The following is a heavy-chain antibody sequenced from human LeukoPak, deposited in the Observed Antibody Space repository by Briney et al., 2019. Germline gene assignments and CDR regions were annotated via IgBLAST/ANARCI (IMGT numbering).Heavy chain of an antibody. Sequence: SETLSLTCTVSGGSISSYYWSWIRQPAGKGLEWIGRIYTSGSTNYNPSLKSRATMSVDTSKNQFSLKLTSVTAADTAVYYCASYSSSSGWFDPWGQGTLVTVSS. CDR2: IYTSGST. CDR1: GGSISSYY. J-gene: IGHJ5*02. V-gene: IGHV4-4*07. CDR3: ASYSSSSGWFDP. D-gene: IGHD6-6*01.